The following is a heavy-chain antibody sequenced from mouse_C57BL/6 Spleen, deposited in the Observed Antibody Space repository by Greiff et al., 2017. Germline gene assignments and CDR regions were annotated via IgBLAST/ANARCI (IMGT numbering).Heavy chain of an antibody. CDR3: ARGTPYFDY. Sequence: VQGVESGAELARPGASVKMSCKASGYTFTSYTMHWVKQRPGQGLEWIGYINPSSGYTKYNQKFKDKATLTADKSSSTAYMQLSSLTSEDSAVYYCARGTPYFDYWGQGTTLTVSS. D-gene: IGHD3-3*01. CDR2: INPSSGYT. J-gene: IGHJ2*01. V-gene: IGHV1-4*01. CDR1: GYTFTSYT.